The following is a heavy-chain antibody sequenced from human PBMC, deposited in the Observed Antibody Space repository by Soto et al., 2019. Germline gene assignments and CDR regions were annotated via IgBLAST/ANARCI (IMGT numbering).Heavy chain of an antibody. D-gene: IGHD2-15*01. Sequence: GASVKVSCKASGGTFSSYAISWVRQAPGQGLEWMGGIIPIFGTANYAQKFQGRVTITADESTSTAYMELSSLRSEDTAVYYCARAKLEVVAATPVYYYGMDVWGQGTTVTVSS. J-gene: IGHJ6*02. CDR1: GGTFSSYA. CDR3: ARAKLEVVAATPVYYYGMDV. CDR2: IIPIFGTA. V-gene: IGHV1-69*13.